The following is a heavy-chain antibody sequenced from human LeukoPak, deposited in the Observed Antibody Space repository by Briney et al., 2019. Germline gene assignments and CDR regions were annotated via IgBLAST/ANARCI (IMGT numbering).Heavy chain of an antibody. J-gene: IGHJ5*02. CDR2: INPNSGGT. CDR3: ARDYYGSGETNWFDP. Sequence: ASVKVSCKASGYTFTNYGISWVRQAPGQGLEWMGWINPNSGGTNYAQKFQGRVTMTRDTSISTAYMELSRLRSDDTAVYYCARDYYGSGETNWFDPWGQGTLVTVSS. CDR1: GYTFTNYG. D-gene: IGHD3-10*01. V-gene: IGHV1-2*02.